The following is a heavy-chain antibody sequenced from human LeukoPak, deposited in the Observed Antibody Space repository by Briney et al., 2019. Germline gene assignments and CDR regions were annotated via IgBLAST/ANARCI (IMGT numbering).Heavy chain of an antibody. V-gene: IGHV3-49*03. CDR3: TRDRGAYNLYDY. Sequence: GGSLRLSCTASGFTFGDYAMSWIRKAPGKGLEWVGFIRSKAYGETADYAASVKGRFTISRDDSKAIAYLQMNSLKTEDTAVYHCTRDRGAYNLYDYWGQGTLVTVSS. CDR1: GFTFGDYA. D-gene: IGHD1-1*01. J-gene: IGHJ4*02. CDR2: IRSKAYGETA.